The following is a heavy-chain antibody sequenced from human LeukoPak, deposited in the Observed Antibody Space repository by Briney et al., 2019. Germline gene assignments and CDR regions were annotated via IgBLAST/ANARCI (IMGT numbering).Heavy chain of an antibody. J-gene: IGHJ4*02. CDR1: GGSISTYY. CDR2: IYYSGST. V-gene: IGHV4-59*01. D-gene: IGHD3-22*01. CDR3: AGTYYYDSSGYYHYSL. Sequence: SETLSLTCTVSGGSISTYYWNWIRQPPGKGLEWIGYIYYSGSTNYNPSLKSRVTISVDTSKNQFSLKLSSVTAAGTAVYYCAGTYYYDSSGYYHYSLWGQGTLVTVSS.